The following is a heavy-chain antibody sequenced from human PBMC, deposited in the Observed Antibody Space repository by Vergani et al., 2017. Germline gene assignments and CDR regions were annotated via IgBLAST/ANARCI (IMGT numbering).Heavy chain of an antibody. J-gene: IGHJ6*02. CDR3: ARGGPRIVVVPAAMVHYYYYYGTDV. CDR2: IIPIFGTA. D-gene: IGHD2-2*01. Sequence: QVQLVQSGAEVKKPGSSVKVSCKASGGTFSSYAISWVRQAPGQGLEWMGGIIPIFGTANYAQKFQGRVTITADESTSTAYMELSSLRSEDTAVYYCARGGPRIVVVPAAMVHYYYYYGTDVWGQGTTVTVSS. CDR1: GGTFSSYA. V-gene: IGHV1-69*12.